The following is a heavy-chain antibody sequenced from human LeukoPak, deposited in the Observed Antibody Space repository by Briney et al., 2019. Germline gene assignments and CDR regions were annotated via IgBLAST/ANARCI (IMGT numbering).Heavy chain of an antibody. CDR3: ARVGWKYYDFWRGHSTAFDI. Sequence: SETLSLTCAVYGGSFSGYYWSWIRQPPGKGLEWIGEINHSGSTNYNPSLKSRVTISVDTSKNQFSLKLSSVTAADTAVYYCARVGWKYYDFWRGHSTAFDIWGQGTMVTVSS. CDR1: GGSFSGYY. D-gene: IGHD3-3*01. J-gene: IGHJ3*02. CDR2: INHSGST. V-gene: IGHV4-34*01.